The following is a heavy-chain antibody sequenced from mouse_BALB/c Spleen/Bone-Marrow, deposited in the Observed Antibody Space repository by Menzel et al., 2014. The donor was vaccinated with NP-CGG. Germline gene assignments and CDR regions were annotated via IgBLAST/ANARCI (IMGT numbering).Heavy chain of an antibody. CDR1: GYAFSSSW. J-gene: IGHJ3*01. D-gene: IGHD4-1*01. V-gene: IGHV1-82*01. CDR2: IYPGDGDT. CDR3: ARGRDWDAWFAY. Sequence: VQLQQSGPELVKPGASVKISCKASGYAFSSSWMNWVKQRPGQGLEWIGRIYPGDGDTNYNGKFKGKATLTADESSSTAYMQLSSLTSVDSAVYFCARGRDWDAWFAYWGQGTLVTVSA.